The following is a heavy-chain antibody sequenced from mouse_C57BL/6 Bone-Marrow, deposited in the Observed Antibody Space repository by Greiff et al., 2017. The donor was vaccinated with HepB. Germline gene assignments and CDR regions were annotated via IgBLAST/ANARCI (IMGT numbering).Heavy chain of an antibody. CDR3: ARGAMDY. V-gene: IGHV1-42*01. CDR1: GYSFTGYY. Sequence: EVQRVESGPELVKPGASVKISCKASGYSFTGYYMNWVKQSPEKSLEWIGEINPSTGGTTYNQKFKAKATLTVDKSSSTAYMQLKSLTSEDSAVYYCARGAMDYWGQGTSVTVSS. CDR2: INPSTGGT. J-gene: IGHJ4*01.